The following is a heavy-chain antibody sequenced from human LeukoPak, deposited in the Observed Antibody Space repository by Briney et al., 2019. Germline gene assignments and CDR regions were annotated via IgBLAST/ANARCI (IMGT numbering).Heavy chain of an antibody. CDR3: AKGVRRWLHRDAFDI. CDR1: GRSIGSYY. Sequence: SETLSLTWTVAGRSIGSYYCGWIRQPPGKWLEWIGYIYYSGSNNYNPSLKSRVTISVDTYKNQFSLKLSSVTAADTAVYYCAKGVRRWLHRDAFDIWGQGTMVTVS. J-gene: IGHJ3*02. V-gene: IGHV4-59*01. D-gene: IGHD5-24*01. CDR2: IYYSGSN.